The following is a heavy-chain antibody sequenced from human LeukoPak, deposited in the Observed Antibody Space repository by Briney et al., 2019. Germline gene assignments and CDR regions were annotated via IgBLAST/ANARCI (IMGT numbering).Heavy chain of an antibody. V-gene: IGHV3-66*01. Sequence: GGSLRLSCAASGFTVSSVYLSWVRQAPGKGLEWVSVIYSAGSTDYADSVKGRFTISRDNSKNTLYLQMNSLRAEDTAVYYCASRGLNSGSETYYGYWGQGTLVTVSS. J-gene: IGHJ4*02. CDR2: IYSAGST. CDR1: GFTVSSVY. D-gene: IGHD3-10*01. CDR3: ASRGLNSGSETYYGY.